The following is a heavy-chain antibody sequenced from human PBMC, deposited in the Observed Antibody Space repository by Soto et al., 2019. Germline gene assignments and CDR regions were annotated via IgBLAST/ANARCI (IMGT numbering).Heavy chain of an antibody. V-gene: IGHV4-4*02. D-gene: IGHD5-18*01. J-gene: IGHJ4*02. Sequence: SETLSLTCAVSGGSISSSNWWSWVRQPPGKGLEWIGEIYHSGSTNYNPSPKSRVTISVDKSKNQFSLKLSSVTAADTAVYYCARLSTGYSYASFDYWGQGTLVTVSS. CDR1: GGSISSSNW. CDR3: ARLSTGYSYASFDY. CDR2: IYHSGST.